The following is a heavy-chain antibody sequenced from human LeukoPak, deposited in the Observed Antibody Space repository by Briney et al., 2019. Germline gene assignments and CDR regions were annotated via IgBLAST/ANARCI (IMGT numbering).Heavy chain of an antibody. D-gene: IGHD3-10*01. V-gene: IGHV4-38-2*02. J-gene: IGHJ3*02. CDR2: IYHSGIT. Sequence: SETLSLTCTVSGYSISSGYYWGWIRQPPGKGLEWIGSIYHSGITYYNPSLRSRVTTSVDTSKNQFSLQLSSVTAADTAVYYCARDDMVRGLHAFDIWGQGTMVTVSS. CDR3: ARDDMVRGLHAFDI. CDR1: GYSISSGYY.